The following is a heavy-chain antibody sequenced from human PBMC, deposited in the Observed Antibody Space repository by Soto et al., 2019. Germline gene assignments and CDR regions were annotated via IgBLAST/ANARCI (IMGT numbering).Heavy chain of an antibody. D-gene: IGHD1-26*01. CDR2: IIPFFGTT. CDR1: GGTFGSYS. V-gene: IGHV1-69*13. Sequence: ASVKVSCKASGGTFGSYSISWVRQAPGQGLEWMGGIIPFFGTTNYAQKFQGRVTITADESTSTAYMELSSLRSEDTAVYYCARSIVRSNSDYYYYYYGMDVWGQGTTVTVSS. J-gene: IGHJ6*02. CDR3: ARSIVRSNSDYYYYYYGMDV.